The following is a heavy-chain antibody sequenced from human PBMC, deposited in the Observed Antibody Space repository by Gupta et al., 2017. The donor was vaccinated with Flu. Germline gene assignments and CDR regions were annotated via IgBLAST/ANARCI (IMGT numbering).Heavy chain of an antibody. CDR1: GFPCGDYA. V-gene: IGHV3-49*03. Sequence: EVQLVESGGGLVQPGRSLRPSCTAYGFPCGDYAMSWLRQAPGKGLEWVGFIRSKAYGGTSEYAASVKGRFTSSRDDSKSITYLEMNSLKTEDTAVYYCGRDVYCSTTSCYWGDYWGQGALVTVSS. CDR3: GRDVYCSTTSCYWGDY. CDR2: IRSKAYGGTS. J-gene: IGHJ4*02. D-gene: IGHD2-2*01.